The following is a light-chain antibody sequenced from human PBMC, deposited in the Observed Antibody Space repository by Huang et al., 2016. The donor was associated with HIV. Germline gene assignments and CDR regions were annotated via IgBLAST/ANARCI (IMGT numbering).Light chain of an antibody. J-gene: IGKJ4*01. Sequence: VVLTQSPLSLPVTLGQPASISCRSSQSLVHSNGDTYLNWFQQRPGQSPRRLIYRVSNRDSGVPDRFSGSGSGTDFTLKISRVEAEDVGVYCCIQGTHWLTFGGGTRVEIK. V-gene: IGKV2-30*02. CDR1: QSLVHSNGDTY. CDR3: IQGTHWLT. CDR2: RVS.